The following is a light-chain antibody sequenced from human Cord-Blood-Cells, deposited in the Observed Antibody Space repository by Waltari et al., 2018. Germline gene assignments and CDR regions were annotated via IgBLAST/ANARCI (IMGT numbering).Light chain of an antibody. CDR1: QSISSY. Sequence: DIQMTQSPSSLSASVGDRVTITCRASQSISSYLNWYQQKPGKAPKLLIYAASSLQSGVPSRFSGSGSGTDFTLTISRLQAEDVATYYCQQSYSTLYTFGQGTKLEIK. CDR3: QQSYSTLYT. J-gene: IGKJ2*01. V-gene: IGKV1-39*01. CDR2: AAS.